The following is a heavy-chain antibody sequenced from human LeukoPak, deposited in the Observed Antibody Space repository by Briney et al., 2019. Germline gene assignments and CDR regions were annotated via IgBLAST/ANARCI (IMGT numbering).Heavy chain of an antibody. CDR2: ISGSGGST. CDR1: GFTFSSYA. V-gene: IGHV3-23*01. J-gene: IGHJ4*02. CDR3: AKDLPDRYSLEY. D-gene: IGHD2-15*01. Sequence: GGSLRLSCAASGFTFSSYAMSWVRQAPGKGLEWVSAISGSGGSTYYADSVKGRFTVSRDNSKNTLYLQMNSLRTEDTAVYYCAKDLPDRYSLEYWGQGTMVTVPS.